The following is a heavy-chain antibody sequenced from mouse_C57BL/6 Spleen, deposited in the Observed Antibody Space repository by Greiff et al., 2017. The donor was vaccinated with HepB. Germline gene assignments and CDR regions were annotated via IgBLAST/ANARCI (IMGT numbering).Heavy chain of an antibody. CDR1: GYTFTSYW. CDR3: ARFQTAQATAWFAY. D-gene: IGHD3-2*02. V-gene: IGHV1-53*01. J-gene: IGHJ3*01. CDR2: INPSNGGT. Sequence: QVQLQQPGTELVKPGASVKLSCKASGYTFTSYWMHWVKQRPGPGLEWIGNINPSNGGTNYNEKFKSKATLTVDKSSSTAYMQLSSLTSEDSAVYYCARFQTAQATAWFAYWGQGTLVTVSA.